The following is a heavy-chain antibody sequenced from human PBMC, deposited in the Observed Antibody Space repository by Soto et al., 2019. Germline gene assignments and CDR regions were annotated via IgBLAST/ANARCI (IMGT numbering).Heavy chain of an antibody. CDR1: GFTFSNYA. V-gene: IGHV3-23*01. Sequence: GGSLRLSCAASGFTFSNYAMNWVRQAPGKGLEWVSVISGSGGSAYYADSVQGRFTISRDNSKNTLYLQVNSLRAEDTAIYYCVREGSGWYSSGSFDFWGRGTMVTVAS. D-gene: IGHD6-19*01. CDR2: ISGSGGSA. J-gene: IGHJ3*01. CDR3: VREGSGWYSSGSFDF.